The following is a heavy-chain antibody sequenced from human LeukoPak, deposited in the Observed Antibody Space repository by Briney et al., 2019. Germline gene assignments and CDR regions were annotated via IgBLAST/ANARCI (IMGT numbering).Heavy chain of an antibody. CDR3: AKDFWHCSSTSCPGSFEY. Sequence: GGSLRLSCAASGFTFSSYAMSWVRQAPGKGLEWVSAISGSGGSTYYADSVKGRFTISRDNSKNTLYLQMNSLRAEDTAVYYCAKDFWHCSSTSCPGSFEYWGQGTLVTVSS. CDR1: GFTFSSYA. D-gene: IGHD2-2*01. J-gene: IGHJ4*02. V-gene: IGHV3-23*01. CDR2: ISGSGGST.